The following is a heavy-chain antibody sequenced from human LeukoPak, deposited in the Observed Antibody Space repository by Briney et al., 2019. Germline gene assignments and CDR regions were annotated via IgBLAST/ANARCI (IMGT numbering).Heavy chain of an antibody. D-gene: IGHD5-24*01. CDR1: GFTFSSYA. J-gene: IGHJ6*03. Sequence: GGSLRLSCAASGFTFSSYAMHWARQAPGKGLEWVSLISWDGGSTYYADSVKGRFTISRDNSKNSLYLQMNSLRAEDTALYYCAKDGGGYSYYYYYMDVWGKGTTVTVSS. CDR3: AKDGGGYSYYYYYMDV. CDR2: ISWDGGST. V-gene: IGHV3-43D*03.